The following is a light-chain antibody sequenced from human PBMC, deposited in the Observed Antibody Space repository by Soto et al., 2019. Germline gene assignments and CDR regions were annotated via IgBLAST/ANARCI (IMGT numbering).Light chain of an antibody. CDR3: QTWGTGILV. CDR1: SGHSSYA. Sequence: QLVLTQSPSASASLGASVKLTCALSSGHSSYAIAWHQQQPGKGPRALMKLNSDGSHTRGDGIPDRFSGSSSGAERYLTISSLQSEDEADYYCQTWGTGILVFGGGTKLTVL. V-gene: IGLV4-69*01. CDR2: LNSDGSH. J-gene: IGLJ3*02.